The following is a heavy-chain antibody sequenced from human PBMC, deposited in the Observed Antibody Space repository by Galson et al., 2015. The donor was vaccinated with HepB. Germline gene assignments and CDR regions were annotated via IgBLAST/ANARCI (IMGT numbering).Heavy chain of an antibody. CDR3: AEGDYAFDY. J-gene: IGHJ4*02. D-gene: IGHD4-17*01. V-gene: IGHV4-34*01. CDR1: GGSFSGYY. CDR2: INHSGST. Sequence: SETLSLTCAVYGGSFSGYYWSWIRQPPGKGLEWIGEINHSGSTNYNPSLKSRVTISVETSENQFSLKLSSVTAADTAVYYCAEGDYAFDYWGQGTLVTVSS.